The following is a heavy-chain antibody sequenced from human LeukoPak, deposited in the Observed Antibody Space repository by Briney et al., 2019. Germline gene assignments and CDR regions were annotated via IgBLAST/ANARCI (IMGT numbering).Heavy chain of an antibody. V-gene: IGHV1-2*02. Sequence: ASVKVSCKASGYTFAGYYMHWVRQAPGQGLEWMGWINPNSGGTNYAQKFQGRVTMTRDASISTAYMELSRLRSDDTAVYYCARYLKEDYFDYWGQGTLVTVSS. CDR2: INPNSGGT. D-gene: IGHD2/OR15-2a*01. CDR1: GYTFAGYY. CDR3: ARYLKEDYFDY. J-gene: IGHJ4*02.